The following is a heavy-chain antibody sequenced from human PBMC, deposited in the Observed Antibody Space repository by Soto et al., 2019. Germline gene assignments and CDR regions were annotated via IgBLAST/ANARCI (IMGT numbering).Heavy chain of an antibody. J-gene: IGHJ5*02. D-gene: IGHD3-3*01. CDR2: IWYDGSKQ. Sequence: QVQLVESGGGVVQPGRSLRLSCAASGFTFSSHGMHWVRQAPGKGLEWVAVIWYDGSKQYYAESVKGRFTISRDNSKDTLYLQMNSLRAEATAVYYCARWSDNKVVDPWGQGTLVTVSS. V-gene: IGHV3-33*01. CDR3: ARWSDNKVVDP. CDR1: GFTFSSHG.